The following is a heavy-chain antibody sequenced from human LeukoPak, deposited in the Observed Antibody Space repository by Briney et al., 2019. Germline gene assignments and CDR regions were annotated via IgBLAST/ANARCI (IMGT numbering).Heavy chain of an antibody. V-gene: IGHV3-23*01. CDR3: AKDFRPIVGAEEGWFDP. CDR1: RFTFSSYA. J-gene: IGHJ5*02. Sequence: GGSLRLSWAASRFTFSSYAMSWVRQAPGEGLEWVSAISGGGGSTYYADSVKGRFTISRDNSKNTLYLQMNSLRAEDTAVYYCAKDFRPIVGAEEGWFDPWGQGTLVAVSS. CDR2: ISGGGGST. D-gene: IGHD1-26*01.